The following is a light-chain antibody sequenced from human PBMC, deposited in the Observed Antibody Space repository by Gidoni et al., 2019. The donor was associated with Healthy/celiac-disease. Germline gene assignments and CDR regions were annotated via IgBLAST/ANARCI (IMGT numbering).Light chain of an antibody. CDR2: DAS. Sequence: DIHITHSPSSLSASVGDRVTITCQASQDISNYINWYQQKPGKAPKLLIYDASNLETGVPSRFSGSGSGTDFTFTISSLQPEDIATYYCQQYDNLPPYSFGQGTKLEIK. V-gene: IGKV1-33*01. CDR3: QQYDNLPPYS. J-gene: IGKJ2*03. CDR1: QDISNY.